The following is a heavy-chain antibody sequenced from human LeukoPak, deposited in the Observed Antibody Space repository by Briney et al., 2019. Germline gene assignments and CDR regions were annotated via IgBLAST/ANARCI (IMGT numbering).Heavy chain of an antibody. CDR2: IYDRGST. V-gene: IGHV4-31*03. J-gene: IGHJ5*02. CDR3: AREGPSFDP. CDR1: GGSISSGGYY. Sequence: PSQTLSLTCTVSGGSISSGGYYWSWFRQHPGQGLEWMGYIYDRGSTYYTPSLKSRVAISVDTYKNQFSLKLSSVTAADTTVYYCAREGPSFDPWGQGTLVTVSS.